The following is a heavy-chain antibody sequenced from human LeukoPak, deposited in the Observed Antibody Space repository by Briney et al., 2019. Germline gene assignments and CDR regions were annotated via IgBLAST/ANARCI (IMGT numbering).Heavy chain of an antibody. D-gene: IGHD4-17*01. Sequence: GGSLRLSCAASGFTFSSYGMHWVRQAPGKGPDWVGVISGDGRLKYYPDSVRGRFTISRDNYKKTLSLQMNSLRAADTAVYYCTKVRSRGAYGDSLNYFESWGQGTLVTVSS. V-gene: IGHV3-30*18. CDR3: TKVRSRGAYGDSLNYFES. CDR1: GFTFSSYG. J-gene: IGHJ4*02. CDR2: ISGDGRLK.